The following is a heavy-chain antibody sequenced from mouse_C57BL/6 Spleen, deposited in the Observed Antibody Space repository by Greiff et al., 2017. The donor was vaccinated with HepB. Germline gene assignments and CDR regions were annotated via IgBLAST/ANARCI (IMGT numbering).Heavy chain of an antibody. V-gene: IGHV1-63*01. CDR3: ARGIRYEYFDV. CDR2: IYPGGGYT. J-gene: IGHJ1*03. D-gene: IGHD2-14*01. CDR1: GYTFTNYW. Sequence: VQLQQSGAELVRPGTSVKMSCKASGYTFTNYWIGWAKQRPGHGLEWIGDIYPGGGYTNYNEKFKGKATLTADKSSSTAYMQFRSLTSEDSAIYYCARGIRYEYFDVWGTGTTVTVSS.